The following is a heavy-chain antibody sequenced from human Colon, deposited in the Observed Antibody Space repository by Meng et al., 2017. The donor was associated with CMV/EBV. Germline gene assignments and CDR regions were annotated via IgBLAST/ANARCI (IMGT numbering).Heavy chain of an antibody. CDR3: ASSSGWWRIDY. Sequence: VQLRGTGPRLVTPLGLLSLTCAVSGLSVSNDYWWTWVRQSPGKGLEWIGEVSHDGRTNSNPSLKSRLSMSVDKSKNQFSLNMRSVTAADTASYFCASSSGWWRIDYWGHGTLVTVSS. J-gene: IGHJ4*01. D-gene: IGHD6-13*01. CDR2: VSHDGRT. CDR1: GLSVSNDYW. V-gene: IGHV4-4*02.